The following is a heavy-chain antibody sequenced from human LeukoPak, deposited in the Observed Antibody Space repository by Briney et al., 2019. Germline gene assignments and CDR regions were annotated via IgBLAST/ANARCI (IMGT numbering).Heavy chain of an antibody. Sequence: PGGSLRLSCAASGFTFDDYAMHWVRQAPGKGLEWVSLISWDGGSTYYADSVKGRFTISRDNSKNSLYLQMNSLRAEDTALYYCAEDHSSSWYSDYYYYYMDVWGKGTTVTVSS. CDR2: ISWDGGST. V-gene: IGHV3-43D*03. CDR1: GFTFDDYA. D-gene: IGHD6-13*01. J-gene: IGHJ6*03. CDR3: AEDHSSSWYSDYYYYYMDV.